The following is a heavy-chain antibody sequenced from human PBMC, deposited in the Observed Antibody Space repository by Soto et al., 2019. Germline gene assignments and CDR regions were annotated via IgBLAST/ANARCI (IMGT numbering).Heavy chain of an antibody. CDR2: VDNEGIYT. CDR1: GFTFTIYL. V-gene: IGHV3-74*01. J-gene: IGHJ4*02. Sequence: GGSLRLSCAASGFTFTIYLMHWVHQAPEKGLVWVARVDNEGIYTSYADSVKGRFTISRDNAKNTLYLQMNDLRVEDTAVYYCGSVFEYWGQGSLVTVSS. CDR3: GSVFEY.